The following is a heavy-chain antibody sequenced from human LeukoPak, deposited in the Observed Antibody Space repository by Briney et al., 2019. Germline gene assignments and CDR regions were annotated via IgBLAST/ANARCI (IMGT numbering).Heavy chain of an antibody. Sequence: GGSLKLSCAASGFTFSGYTMHWVRQAPGKGLEWLAVISYDGNNKFYADSVQGRFTISRDNSKNTLYLQMNSLRAEDTAVYYCAKKRGGGVTDYWGQGTLVTVSS. D-gene: IGHD4-23*01. CDR1: GFTFSGYT. CDR2: ISYDGNNK. CDR3: AKKRGGGVTDY. J-gene: IGHJ4*02. V-gene: IGHV3-30-3*02.